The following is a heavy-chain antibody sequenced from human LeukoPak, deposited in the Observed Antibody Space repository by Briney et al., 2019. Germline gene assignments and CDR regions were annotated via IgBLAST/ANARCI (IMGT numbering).Heavy chain of an antibody. CDR2: INPGGGST. D-gene: IGHD2-2*01. Sequence: GASVKVSCKASGYTFTSYYMHWVRPAPGQGLEWMGIINPGGGSTTYAQKFQGRVTMTRDTSTSTVYMELSSLRSEDTAVYYCARTFCSSTSCYVYYGMDVWGQGTTVTVSS. J-gene: IGHJ6*02. V-gene: IGHV1-46*01. CDR3: ARTFCSSTSCYVYYGMDV. CDR1: GYTFTSYY.